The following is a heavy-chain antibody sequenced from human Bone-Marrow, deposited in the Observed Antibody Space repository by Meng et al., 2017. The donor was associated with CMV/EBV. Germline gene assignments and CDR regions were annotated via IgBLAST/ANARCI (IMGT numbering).Heavy chain of an antibody. V-gene: IGHV1-2*02. CDR1: GYTFTGYY. Sequence: ASVKVSCKASGYTFTGYYMHWVRQAPGQGLEWMGWINPNSGGTNYAQKFQGRVTMTRDTSISPAYMELSRLRSDDTAVYYCARVGYDSSGYMFDYWGQGTLVTVSS. D-gene: IGHD3-22*01. CDR3: ARVGYDSSGYMFDY. J-gene: IGHJ4*02. CDR2: INPNSGGT.